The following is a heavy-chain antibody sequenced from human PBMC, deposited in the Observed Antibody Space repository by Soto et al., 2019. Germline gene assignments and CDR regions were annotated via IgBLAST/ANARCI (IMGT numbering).Heavy chain of an antibody. CDR2: INPILSMS. CDR3: ASSYGSGYRAVDY. D-gene: IGHD3-10*01. Sequence: QVQLVHSGAEVKKPGSSVRVSCKASGDTFSFYSINWVRQAPGLGLEWMGRINPILSMSNYAQRFQGRVTVAADKSTSTAYMELSSLRSEDTAMYYCASSYGSGYRAVDYWGQGALVTVSS. CDR1: GDTFSFYS. J-gene: IGHJ4*02. V-gene: IGHV1-69*02.